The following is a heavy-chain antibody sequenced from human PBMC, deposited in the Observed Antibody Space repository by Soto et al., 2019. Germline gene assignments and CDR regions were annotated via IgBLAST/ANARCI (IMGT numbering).Heavy chain of an antibody. J-gene: IGHJ4*02. CDR3: APIPGIVVAGTFDY. Sequence: QITLKESGPPLVKPTQTLTLTCTFSGFSLSTSAVGVGWIRQPPGKALEWLALIYWDDDKRYRTSLKSRLTITKDASKNQVVLTMTNMDPVDTAAYHCAPIPGIVVAGTFDYWGQGTLVTVSS. V-gene: IGHV2-5*02. CDR1: GFSLSTSAVG. CDR2: IYWDDDK. D-gene: IGHD6-19*01.